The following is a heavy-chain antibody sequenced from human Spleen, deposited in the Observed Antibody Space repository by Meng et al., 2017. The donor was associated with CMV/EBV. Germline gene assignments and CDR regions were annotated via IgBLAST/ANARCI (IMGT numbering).Heavy chain of an antibody. V-gene: IGHV4-59*12. D-gene: IGHD2-2*01. J-gene: IGHJ5*02. Sequence: GSLRLSCTVSGGSISSYYWSWIRQPPGKGLEWIGYIYYSGPTNYNPSLKSRVTISLDTSKNQFSLRLSSVTAADTAVYYCAREYRYCSSTSCSGGWFDPWGQGTLVTVSS. CDR3: AREYRYCSSTSCSGGWFDP. CDR1: GGSISSYY. CDR2: IYYSGPT.